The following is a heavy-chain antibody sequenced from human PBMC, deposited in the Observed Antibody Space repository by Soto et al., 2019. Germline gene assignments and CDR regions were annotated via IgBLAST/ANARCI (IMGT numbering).Heavy chain of an antibody. CDR1: GDSXXXXXYS. CDR3: SRGSSAYYGYGLDV. D-gene: IGHD6-25*01. J-gene: IGHJ6*02. CDR2: IYDSGRT. V-gene: IGHV4-30-2*01. Sequence: TLSLTCAVSGDSXXXXXYSWTWLRQPPVKAREWIGNIYDSGRTSYNPSLKSRVTISVDTSKNQFSLRLTSVTAADTAVYFCSRGSSAYYGYGLDVWGRGTSDTGSS.